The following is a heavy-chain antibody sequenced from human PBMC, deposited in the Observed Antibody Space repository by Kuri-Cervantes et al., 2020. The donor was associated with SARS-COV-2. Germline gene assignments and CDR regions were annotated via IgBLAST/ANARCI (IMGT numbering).Heavy chain of an antibody. CDR1: GFTFSSYA. CDR3: AKDLAHSGSYYNHWGFDY. CDR2: ISGSGGST. Sequence: GESLKISCAASGFTFSSYAMSWVRQAPGKGLEWVSAISGSGGSTYYADSVKGRFTISRDNSKNTLYLQMNSLRAEDTAVYYCAKDLAHSGSYYNHWGFDYRGQGTLVTVSS. V-gene: IGHV3-23*01. D-gene: IGHD1-26*01. J-gene: IGHJ4*02.